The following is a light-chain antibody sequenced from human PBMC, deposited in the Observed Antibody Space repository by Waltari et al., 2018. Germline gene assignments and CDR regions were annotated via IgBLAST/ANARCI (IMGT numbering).Light chain of an antibody. J-gene: IGLJ1*01. Sequence: QPVLTQPPSASGTPGQRVTISCSGSSSNIGSNPLNWYQQLPGMAPKLLIYNLDQRPSGCPDRFSGSKSGTSASLAISGIQSEDEADYYCAAWDDSLNRVFGSGTKVTVL. CDR3: AAWDDSLNRV. CDR2: NLD. V-gene: IGLV1-44*01. CDR1: SSNIGSNP.